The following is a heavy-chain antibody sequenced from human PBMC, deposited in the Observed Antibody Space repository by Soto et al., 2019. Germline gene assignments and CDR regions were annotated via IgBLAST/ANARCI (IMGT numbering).Heavy chain of an antibody. CDR3: ARTSGYYFYDY. Sequence: APVQDSCNASGDTFTSYAMHLWRQAPGQRLEWMGWINAGNGNTKYSQKFQGRVTITRDTSASTAYMELSSLRSEDTAVYYCARTSGYYFYDYWGQGTLVTVSS. V-gene: IGHV1-3*01. CDR2: INAGNGNT. CDR1: GDTFTSYA. J-gene: IGHJ4*02. D-gene: IGHD3-3*01.